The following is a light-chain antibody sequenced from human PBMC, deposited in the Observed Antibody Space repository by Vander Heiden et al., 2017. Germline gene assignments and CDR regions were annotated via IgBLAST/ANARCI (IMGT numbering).Light chain of an antibody. Sequence: IQMTQSPSSLSASVGDRVTITCRASQSLSSYLNWYQQKPGKAPKFLIYAASSLQSGVPSRFSGSGSGTDFALTISSLQPEDFATYYCQQSYSTPYTFGQGTKLEIK. CDR2: AAS. CDR3: QQSYSTPYT. J-gene: IGKJ2*01. V-gene: IGKV1-39*01. CDR1: QSLSSY.